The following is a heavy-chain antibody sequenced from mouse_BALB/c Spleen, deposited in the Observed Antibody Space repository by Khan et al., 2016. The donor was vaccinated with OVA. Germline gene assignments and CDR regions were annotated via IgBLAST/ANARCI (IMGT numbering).Heavy chain of an antibody. D-gene: IGHD2-13*01. Sequence: QVQLKQSGPGLVQPSQSLSITCTVSGFSLSSYGVHWVRQSTGKGLEWLGVIWSGGSTDFNAVFISRLSIRKDNSKSQVFFKMNSLQSNDSGIYYCARGGLPFAYWGQGTLVTVSA. V-gene: IGHV2-2*02. CDR2: IWSGGST. CDR1: GFSLSSYG. CDR3: ARGGLPFAY. J-gene: IGHJ3*01.